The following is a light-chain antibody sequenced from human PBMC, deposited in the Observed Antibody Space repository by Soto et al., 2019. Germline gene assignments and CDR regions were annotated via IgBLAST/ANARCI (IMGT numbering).Light chain of an antibody. CDR2: KAS. V-gene: IGKV1-5*03. Sequence: DIQMTQSPYTLSASVGDRVTITCRVSQSISSWLAWYQQKTGKAPKLLISKASSLESGVPSRFSGSGSGTEFTLTISSLQPYDFENYYCQHFNSYPFTFGPGPKVDIK. J-gene: IGKJ3*01. CDR3: QHFNSYPFT. CDR1: QSISSW.